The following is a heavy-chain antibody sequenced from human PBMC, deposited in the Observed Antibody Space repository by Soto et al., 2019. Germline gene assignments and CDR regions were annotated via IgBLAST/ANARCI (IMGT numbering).Heavy chain of an antibody. CDR3: ARVGATGEAFDI. V-gene: IGHV3-7*01. J-gene: IGHJ3*02. Sequence: EVKLVESGGGLVQPGGSLRLSCAASGFTFSSYWMSWVRQAPGKGLEWVANIKHDGSGKYYVDSVKGRFTISRDNAKNSLYLQMNSLRAEDTAVYYCARVGATGEAFDIWGQGTVVTVSS. D-gene: IGHD1-26*01. CDR2: IKHDGSGK. CDR1: GFTFSSYW.